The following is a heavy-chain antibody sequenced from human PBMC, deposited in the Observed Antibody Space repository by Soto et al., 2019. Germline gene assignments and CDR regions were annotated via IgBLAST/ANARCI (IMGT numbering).Heavy chain of an antibody. D-gene: IGHD2-15*01. J-gene: IGHJ4*02. CDR2: ISSGSTYI. CDR1: GFVFSHRN. Sequence: PGGSMILSCAASGFVFSHRNMNWVRQTPGKGLEWVSFISSGSTYISYADSVKGRFSISRDNAKNSLYLHMDNLGVDDTAVYFCARDWGSATYPYFFDLWGPGTLVTVSS. CDR3: ARDWGSATYPYFFDL. V-gene: IGHV3-21*01.